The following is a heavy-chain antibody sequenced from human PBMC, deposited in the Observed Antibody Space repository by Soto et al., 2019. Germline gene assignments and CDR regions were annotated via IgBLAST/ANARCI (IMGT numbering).Heavy chain of an antibody. CDR3: ARDQGSGWYYYYYGMDV. Sequence: QVQLVESGGGVVQPGRSLRLSCAASGFTFSSYGMHWVRQAPGKGLEWVAVIWYDGSNKYYADSVKGRFTISRDNSKNTLYRQMNSLRAEDTAVYYCARDQGSGWYYYYYGMDVWGQGTTVTVSS. CDR2: IWYDGSNK. J-gene: IGHJ6*02. CDR1: GFTFSSYG. D-gene: IGHD6-19*01. V-gene: IGHV3-33*01.